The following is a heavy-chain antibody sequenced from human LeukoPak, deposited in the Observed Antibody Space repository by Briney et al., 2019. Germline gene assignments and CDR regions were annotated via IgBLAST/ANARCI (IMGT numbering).Heavy chain of an antibody. CDR2: ITGSGGST. V-gene: IGHV3-23*01. J-gene: IGHJ4*02. D-gene: IGHD1-26*01. Sequence: QPGGSLTLSCAASGFTFSNYAMNWVRQAPGKGLEWVSTITGSGGSTYHADSVKGRLTISRDSSKNTLYLQMDSLRAEDTAVYYCAKARYSGSSGLDYWGQGTLVTVSS. CDR3: AKARYSGSSGLDY. CDR1: GFTFSNYA.